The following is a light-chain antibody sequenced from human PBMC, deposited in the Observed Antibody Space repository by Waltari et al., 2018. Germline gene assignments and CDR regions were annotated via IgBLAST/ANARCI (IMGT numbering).Light chain of an antibody. Sequence: DIQMTQSPSSLSASVGDRVTITCRASQSISSYLNWYQQKPGKAPKLLIYAASSLQSGVPSRFSGRGSGTDFTLTISSRQPEDCATYYCQQSYSTPFTFGPGTKVDIK. CDR2: AAS. J-gene: IGKJ3*01. CDR3: QQSYSTPFT. CDR1: QSISSY. V-gene: IGKV1-39*01.